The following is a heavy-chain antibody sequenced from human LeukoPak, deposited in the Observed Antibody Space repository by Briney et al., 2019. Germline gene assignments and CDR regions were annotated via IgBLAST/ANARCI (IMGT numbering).Heavy chain of an antibody. CDR3: ARSPIGLGFFDS. CDR2: ITSNSGDT. D-gene: IGHD7-27*01. J-gene: IGHJ4*02. Sequence: ASVKVSCKASGYTFTGYYMHWVRQAPGQGLEWMGWITSNSGDTDYARKFQGRVTMTRDTSISTAYMELNGLKSDDTAVYYCARSPIGLGFFDSWGQGTLVTVAS. V-gene: IGHV1-2*07. CDR1: GYTFTGYY.